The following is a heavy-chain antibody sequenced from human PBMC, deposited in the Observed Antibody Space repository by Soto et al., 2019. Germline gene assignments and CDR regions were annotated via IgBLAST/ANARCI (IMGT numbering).Heavy chain of an antibody. CDR3: TRDKGEQVAYGMDV. CDR2: INSGGVTL. V-gene: IGHV3-48*03. D-gene: IGHD3-16*01. J-gene: IGHJ6*02. CDR1: GFTVTTSE. Sequence: PGGSLRLSCTVSGFTVTTSEMNWVRQAPGKGLDWVAYINSGGVTLYADSVKGRFTISRDNAQISLFLQMNSLRAEDTALYYCTRDKGEQVAYGMDVWGQGTTVTVSS.